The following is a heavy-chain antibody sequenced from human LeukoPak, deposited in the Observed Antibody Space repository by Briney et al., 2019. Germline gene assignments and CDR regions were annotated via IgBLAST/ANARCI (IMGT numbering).Heavy chain of an antibody. V-gene: IGHV3-48*01. Sequence: PGGSLRLSCAASGFNLINYSMHWVRQAPGKGLEWVSYISSNSRTIYYADSVKGRFTISRDNAKNSLSLQMNSLRAEDTAVYYCARGRGSGYSDYDREGGFDYWGQGTLVTVSS. CDR1: GFNLINYS. D-gene: IGHD5-12*01. CDR3: ARGRGSGYSDYDREGGFDY. CDR2: ISSNSRTI. J-gene: IGHJ4*02.